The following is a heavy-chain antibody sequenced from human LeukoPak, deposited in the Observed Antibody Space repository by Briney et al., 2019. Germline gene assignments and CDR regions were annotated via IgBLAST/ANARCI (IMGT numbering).Heavy chain of an antibody. V-gene: IGHV3-23*01. CDR3: AKTTTGYSSGRYPAWPIDY. CDR1: GFTFGSYA. Sequence: GGSLRLSCAASGFTFGSYAMYWVRQAPGKGLEWVSGIFGSGGSAHYADSVRGRFTISRDNSKNTVYLQMDSLSAEDTATYYCAKTTTGYSSGRYPAWPIDYWGQGTLVTVSS. J-gene: IGHJ4*02. D-gene: IGHD2-15*01. CDR2: IFGSGGSA.